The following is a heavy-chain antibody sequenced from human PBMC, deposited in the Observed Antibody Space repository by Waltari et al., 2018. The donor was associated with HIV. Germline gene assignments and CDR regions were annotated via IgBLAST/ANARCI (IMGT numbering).Heavy chain of an antibody. D-gene: IGHD3-10*01. J-gene: IGHJ6*02. V-gene: IGHV4-39*01. CDR2: IYYSGST. CDR3: ARRYHSMVRGVIGYYGMDV. Sequence: QLQLQESGPGLVKPSETLSLTCTVSGGSISSSSYYWGWIRQPPGKGLEWIGSIYYSGSTYYNPSLKSRVTISVDTSKNQFSLKLSSVTAADTAVYYCARRYHSMVRGVIGYYGMDVWGQGTTVTVSS. CDR1: GGSISSSSYY.